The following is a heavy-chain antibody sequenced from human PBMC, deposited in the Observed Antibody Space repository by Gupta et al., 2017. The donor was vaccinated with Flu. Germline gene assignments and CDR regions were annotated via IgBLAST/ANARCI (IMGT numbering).Heavy chain of an antibody. CDR2: IYIRGTT. CDR3: ARIPVAGRGWWGLPDY. J-gene: IGHJ4*02. Sequence: QVQLQESGPGLVKPSQTLSLTCTVSGGSISSGAFYWSWIRQPAGRGLEWIGRIYIRGTTIDNPSLKSRVTVSLDTSKNQFSLNLSSVTRADTAVYYCARIPVAGRGWWGLPDYWGQGPLVTVSS. CDR1: GGSISSGAFY. D-gene: IGHD6-19*01. V-gene: IGHV4-61*02.